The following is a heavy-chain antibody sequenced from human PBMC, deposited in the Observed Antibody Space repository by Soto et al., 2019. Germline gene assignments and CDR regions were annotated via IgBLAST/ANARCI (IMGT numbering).Heavy chain of an antibody. V-gene: IGHV3-23*01. D-gene: IGHD1-26*01. Sequence: GGSLRLSCAASGFTFSNYAMSWIRQAPGKGLEWVSTIRETGSTYYADSVRGRFATSRDNSENTLYLQMSSLRAEDTAVYYCAKQQMGVIRALDYWGQGTQVTVSS. CDR3: AKQQMGVIRALDY. J-gene: IGHJ4*02. CDR1: GFTFSNYA. CDR2: IRETGST.